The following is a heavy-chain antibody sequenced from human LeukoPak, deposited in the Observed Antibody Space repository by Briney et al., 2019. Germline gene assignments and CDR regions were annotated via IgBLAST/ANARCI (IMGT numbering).Heavy chain of an antibody. J-gene: IGHJ4*02. CDR2: INHSGST. CDR3: ASSGWSKFDY. V-gene: IGHV4-34*01. CDR1: GGSFSGYY. D-gene: IGHD6-19*01. Sequence: PSETLSLTCAVYGGSFSGYYWSWIRQPPGKGLEWIGEINHSGSTNYNPSLKSRVTISVDTSKNQFSLELSSVTAADTAVYYCASSGWSKFDYWGQGTLVTVSS.